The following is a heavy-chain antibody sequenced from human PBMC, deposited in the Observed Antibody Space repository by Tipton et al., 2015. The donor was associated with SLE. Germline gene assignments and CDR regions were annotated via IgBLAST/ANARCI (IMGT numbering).Heavy chain of an antibody. D-gene: IGHD6-19*01. CDR2: IYTSGST. CDR1: GGSISSGSYY. CDR3: ARDDLGIAVAGTGSFDY. V-gene: IGHV4-61*02. Sequence: TLSLTCTVSGGSISSGSYYWSWIRQPAGKGLEWIGRIYTSGSTNSNPALQSRVTISVDTSKNQFSLKLSSVTAADTAVYYCARDDLGIAVAGTGSFDYWGQGTLVTVSP. J-gene: IGHJ4*02.